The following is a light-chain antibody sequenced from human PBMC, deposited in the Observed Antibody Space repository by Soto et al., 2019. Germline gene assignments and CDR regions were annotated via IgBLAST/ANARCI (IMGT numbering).Light chain of an antibody. V-gene: IGLV4-69*01. CDR1: SGHSSFA. J-gene: IGLJ2*01. CDR3: QTWGTGIHVV. Sequence: QSVLTQSPSASASLGASVKLTCTLSSGHSSFAIAWHQQQPGRGPRYLMKLNSYGSHSKGDGIPDRFSGSSSGAERYLTISNLQSEDEGDYYCQTWGTGIHVVFGGGTKVTVL. CDR2: LNSYGSH.